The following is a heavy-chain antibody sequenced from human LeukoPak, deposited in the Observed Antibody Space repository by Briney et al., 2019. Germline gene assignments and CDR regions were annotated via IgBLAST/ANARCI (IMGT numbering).Heavy chain of an antibody. CDR2: IYPGDSDT. CDR3: ARRIAAAGSIGTRYFDY. CDR1: GYSFTNYW. Sequence: GESLKISCKGSGYSFTNYWIGWVRQMPGKGLEWMGTIYPGDSDTKYSPSFQGQVTISADKSISTAYLQWSSLRASDTAMYYCARRIAAAGSIGTRYFDYWGQGTLVTVSS. D-gene: IGHD6-13*01. J-gene: IGHJ4*02. V-gene: IGHV5-51*01.